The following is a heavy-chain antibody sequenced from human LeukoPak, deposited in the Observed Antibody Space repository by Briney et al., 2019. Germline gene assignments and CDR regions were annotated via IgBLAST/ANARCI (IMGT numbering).Heavy chain of an antibody. V-gene: IGHV4-59*01. CDR1: GGSISSYY. CDR2: IYYSGST. J-gene: IGHJ4*02. D-gene: IGHD3-16*01. CDR3: ARSPTLYFAADY. Sequence: SETLSLTCTVSGGSISSYYWSWIRQPPGKGLEWIGYIYYSGSTNYNPSLKSRVTISVDTSKNPFSLKLSSVTAADTAVYYCARSPTLYFAADYWGQGTLVTVSS.